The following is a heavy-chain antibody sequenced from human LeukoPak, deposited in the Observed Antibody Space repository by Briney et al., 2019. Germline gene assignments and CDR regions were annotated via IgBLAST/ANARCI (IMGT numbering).Heavy chain of an antibody. V-gene: IGHV3-20*04. D-gene: IGHD1-1*01. Sequence: PGGSLRLSCAASGFTCDDYGMSWVRQAPGKVLEWVSNINRNGGNTAYADSVKGRFTISRDNAKNSLYLQMNSLRAEDTALYYCARDHGAIALTNYLDYWGQGTLVTVSS. CDR2: INRNGGNT. CDR3: ARDHGAIALTNYLDY. J-gene: IGHJ4*02. CDR1: GFTCDDYG.